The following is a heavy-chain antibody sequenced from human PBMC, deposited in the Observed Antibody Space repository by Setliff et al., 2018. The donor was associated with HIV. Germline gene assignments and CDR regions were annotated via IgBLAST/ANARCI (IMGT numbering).Heavy chain of an antibody. CDR2: ISYSGST. CDR3: ARGTTSITFDY. D-gene: IGHD1-1*01. Sequence: SETLSLTCNVSGSSFSSGIYYWTWIRQQPGKGLEWIGYISYSGSTYYNPSLKSRLTMSIDTSKSHFSLNLSSVTAADTAVYYCARGTTSITFDYWSQGTLVTVSS. J-gene: IGHJ4*02. V-gene: IGHV4-31*03. CDR1: GSSFSSGIYY.